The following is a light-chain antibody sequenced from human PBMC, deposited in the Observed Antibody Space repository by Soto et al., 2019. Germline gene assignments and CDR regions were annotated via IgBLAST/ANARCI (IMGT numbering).Light chain of an antibody. J-gene: IGKJ2*01. Sequence: DIVMTQSPDSLAVSLGERATINCKSSQSVLYSSNNKNLIAWYQQKKGQPPRLLIYWASTRESGVPDRFSGSGSGKEFTLTISSLQAEDVAVYYCQQYYSPPRYTFGQGTKLEI. CDR1: QSVLYSSNNKNL. V-gene: IGKV4-1*01. CDR3: QQYYSPPRYT. CDR2: WAS.